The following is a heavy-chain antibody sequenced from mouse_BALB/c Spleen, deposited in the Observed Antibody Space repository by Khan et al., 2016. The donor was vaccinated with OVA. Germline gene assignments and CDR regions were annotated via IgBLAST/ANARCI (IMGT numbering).Heavy chain of an antibody. D-gene: IGHD2-14*01. J-gene: IGHJ4*01. V-gene: IGHV3-2*02. CDR3: ARSLYYSYGYALDC. Sequence: EVKLLESGPGLVKPSQSLSLTCTVTGYSITSDYAWNWIRQFPGNKLEWMGYISSTGSTSYNPSLKSRISITRDTSKNQFFLQLKSVTTEDTAPYYCARSLYYSYGYALDCLGRGTSVTVSS. CDR2: ISSTGST. CDR1: GYSITSDYA.